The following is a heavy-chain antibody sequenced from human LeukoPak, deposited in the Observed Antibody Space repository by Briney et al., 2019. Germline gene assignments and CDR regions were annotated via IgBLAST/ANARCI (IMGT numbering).Heavy chain of an antibody. D-gene: IGHD1-26*01. J-gene: IGHJ4*02. CDR1: GFTFSDYY. V-gene: IGHV3-11*03. CDR3: ARSKTFGLGSYPYDLDH. CDR2: ISSSSSYT. Sequence: KPGGSLRLSCAASGFTFSDYYMSWIRQAPGKGLEWVSYISSSSSYTDYADSVQGRFTISRDNAKRSMYLQMNSLRAEDTAVYYCARSKTFGLGSYPYDLDHWGQGTLVTVSS.